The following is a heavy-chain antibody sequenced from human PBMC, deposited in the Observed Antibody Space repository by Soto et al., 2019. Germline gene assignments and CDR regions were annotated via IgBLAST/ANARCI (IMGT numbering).Heavy chain of an antibody. V-gene: IGHV3-15*04. CDR1: GFSFSSAW. J-gene: IGHJ4*02. Sequence: EVPLVESGGGLVKPGGSLRLSCAASGFSFSSAWMSWVRQAPGKGLEWVGRIARKSDDEATDYAARVKGRFTISRDDSKNTMYLQMNSLKAEDTAVYYCSTLRGYCSGGSCATDYWGQGALVTVSS. D-gene: IGHD2-15*01. CDR2: IARKSDDEAT. CDR3: STLRGYCSGGSCATDY.